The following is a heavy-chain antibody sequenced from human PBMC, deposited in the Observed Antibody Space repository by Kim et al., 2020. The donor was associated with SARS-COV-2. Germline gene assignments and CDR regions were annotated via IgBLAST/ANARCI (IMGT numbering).Heavy chain of an antibody. CDR3: ARGSLPATQAFDI. J-gene: IGHJ3*02. Sequence: YADSVKGRFTISRDNAKNSLYLQMNSLRAEDTAVYYCARGSLPATQAFDIWGQGTMVTVSS. V-gene: IGHV3-48*03.